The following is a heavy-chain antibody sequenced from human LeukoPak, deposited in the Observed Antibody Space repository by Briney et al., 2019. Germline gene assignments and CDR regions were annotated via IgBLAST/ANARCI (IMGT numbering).Heavy chain of an antibody. CDR3: ARERISSSWPFSVPVGIDY. CDR1: SGSISGYH. CDR2: VYYRGIT. D-gene: IGHD6-13*01. Sequence: SETLSLTCIVSSGSISGYHWSWIRQSPGKGLEWIGYVYYRGITNYNPSLKSRVSISVDTAKNQFSLKLSSVTAADTAVYYCARERISSSWPFSVPVGIDYWGQGTLVTVSS. V-gene: IGHV4-59*12. J-gene: IGHJ4*02.